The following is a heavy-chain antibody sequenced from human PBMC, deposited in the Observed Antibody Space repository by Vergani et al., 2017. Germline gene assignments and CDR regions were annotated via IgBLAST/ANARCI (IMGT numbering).Heavy chain of an antibody. CDR3: AGEEDNWNDGSDY. CDR1: GFTFSSYA. D-gene: IGHD1-20*01. CDR2: ISYDGSNK. V-gene: IGHV3-30-3*01. J-gene: IGHJ4*02. Sequence: QVQLVESGGGVVQPGRSLRLSCAASGFTFSSYAMHWVRQAPGKGLEWVAVISYDGSNKYYADSVKGRFTISRDNSKNTLYLQMNSLRAEDTAVYYCAGEEDNWNDGSDYWGQGTLVTVSS.